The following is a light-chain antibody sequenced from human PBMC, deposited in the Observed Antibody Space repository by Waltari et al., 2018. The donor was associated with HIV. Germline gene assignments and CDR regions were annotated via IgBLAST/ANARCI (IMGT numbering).Light chain of an antibody. Sequence: QVVLTQPPSASASLGASVKLTCTLSSGHINYVIAWHQQQPKKGPRFLLKLNSDGRHSKGDGIPDRFPGSSSGAERYLTISSLQSEDEGDYFCQTWGTGIQVFGGGTRLTVL. CDR3: QTWGTGIQV. CDR1: SGHINYV. CDR2: LNSDGRH. J-gene: IGLJ2*01. V-gene: IGLV4-69*01.